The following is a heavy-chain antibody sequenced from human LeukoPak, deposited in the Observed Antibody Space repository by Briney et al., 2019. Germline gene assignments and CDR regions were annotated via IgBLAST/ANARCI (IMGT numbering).Heavy chain of an antibody. J-gene: IGHJ4*02. D-gene: IGHD3-22*01. CDR2: IYTSGST. Sequence: SETLSLTCTVSGGSISSGSYYWSWMRQPAGKGLEWIGRIYTSGSTNYNPSLKSRVIRSLDTSKNQFSLNLSSVTAADTAVYYCARVTTGGYYNCWGQGTLVTVSS. CDR1: GGSISSGSYY. V-gene: IGHV4-61*02. CDR3: ARVTTGGYYNC.